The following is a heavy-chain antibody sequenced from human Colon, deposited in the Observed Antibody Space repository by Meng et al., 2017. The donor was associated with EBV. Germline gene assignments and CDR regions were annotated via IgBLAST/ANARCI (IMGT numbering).Heavy chain of an antibody. D-gene: IGHD3-10*01. Sequence: VQLEGSGPGLVKPSPTLALTRTVSGGSISSGGYYWSWIRQHPGKGLEWIGYIHSSGSTYYNPSLRSRLTISVDTSKNQFSLKLSSVTAADTAVYYCARASYGSGSPLGESWFDPWGQGTLVTVFS. CDR3: ARASYGSGSPLGESWFDP. V-gene: IGHV4-31*03. CDR2: IHSSGST. J-gene: IGHJ5*02. CDR1: GGSISSGGYY.